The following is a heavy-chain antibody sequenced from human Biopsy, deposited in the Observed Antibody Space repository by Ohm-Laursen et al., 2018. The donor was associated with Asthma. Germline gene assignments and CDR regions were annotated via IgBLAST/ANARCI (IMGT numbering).Heavy chain of an antibody. J-gene: IGHJ4*02. D-gene: IGHD6-19*01. CDR2: IYSGGTS. CDR3: AGGDSSGWSHYYFDY. Sequence: SLRLSCAASGFTVSRDHMFWVRQAPGKGLEWVSVIYSGGTSDTADSVRGRFTISRDFYKNTLYLQMGSLRAEDTAVYYCAGGDSSGWSHYYFDYWGQGTLVTVSS. V-gene: IGHV3-53*01. CDR1: GFTVSRDH.